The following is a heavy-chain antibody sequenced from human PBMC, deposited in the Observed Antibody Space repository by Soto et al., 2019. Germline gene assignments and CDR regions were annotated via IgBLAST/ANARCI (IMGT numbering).Heavy chain of an antibody. V-gene: IGHV3-30*18. CDR2: ISYDGSNK. CDR1: GFTFSSYG. Sequence: LRLSCAASGFTFSSYGMHWVRQAPGKGLEWVAVISYDGSNKYYADSVKGRFTISRDNSKNTLYLQMNSLRAEDTAVYYCAKSGWLQLRGYFDYWGQGTLVTVSS. D-gene: IGHD5-12*01. J-gene: IGHJ4*02. CDR3: AKSGWLQLRGYFDY.